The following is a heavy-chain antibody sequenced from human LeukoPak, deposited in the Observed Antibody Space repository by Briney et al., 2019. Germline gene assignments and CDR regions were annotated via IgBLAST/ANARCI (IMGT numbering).Heavy chain of an antibody. CDR1: GFTFSSYA. CDR2: ISGSGGST. D-gene: IGHD3-10*01. CDR3: AKDRGYYGSGSYPPPTDY. J-gene: IGHJ4*02. Sequence: GGSLRLSCAASGFTFSSYAMSWVPQAPGKGLEWVSAISGSGGSTYYADSVKGRFTIPRDNSKNTLYLQMNSLRAEDTAVYYCAKDRGYYGSGSYPPPTDYWGQGTLVTASS. V-gene: IGHV3-23*01.